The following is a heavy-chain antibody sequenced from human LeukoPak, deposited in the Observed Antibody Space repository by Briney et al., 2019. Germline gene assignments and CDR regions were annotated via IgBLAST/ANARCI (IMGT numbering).Heavy chain of an antibody. CDR1: GFTFSSYA. CDR2: ISGSGGSI. Sequence: GGSLRLSCAASGFTFSSYAMSWVRQAPGKGLEWVSAISGSGGSIYYADSVKGRFTISRDNSKNTLYLQMNSLRAEDTAVYYCAKDNDFWSGYFDHDYWGQGTLVTVSS. J-gene: IGHJ4*02. D-gene: IGHD3-3*01. V-gene: IGHV3-23*01. CDR3: AKDNDFWSGYFDHDY.